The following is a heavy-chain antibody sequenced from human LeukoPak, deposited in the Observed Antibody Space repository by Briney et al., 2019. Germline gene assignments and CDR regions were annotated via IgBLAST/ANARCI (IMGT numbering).Heavy chain of an antibody. D-gene: IGHD3-10*01. CDR3: ARGDTMVRGVIINTNYYYYMDV. V-gene: IGHV1-46*01. CDR2: INPSGGTT. J-gene: IGHJ6*03. Sequence: ASVKVSCKASGYTFTSYHMHWVRQAPGQGLEWMGIINPSGGTTNYAQKFQGRVTITADESTSTAYMELSSLRSEDTAVYYCARGDTMVRGVIINTNYYYYMDVWGKGTTVTISS. CDR1: GYTFTSYH.